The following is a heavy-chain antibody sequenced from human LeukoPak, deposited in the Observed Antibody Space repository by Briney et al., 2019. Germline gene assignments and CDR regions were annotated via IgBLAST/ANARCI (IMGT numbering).Heavy chain of an antibody. D-gene: IGHD3-9*01. V-gene: IGHV1-18*01. CDR2: ISTYNGNT. CDR1: GYIFTNYS. J-gene: IGHJ4*02. Sequence: GASVKVSCKASGYIFTNYSLSWVRQAPGPGLEWMGWISTYNGNTNYAQKVQGRVTMTTDTSTSTAYMELRSLRSDDTAVYYCARVVTGYYRGDHWGQGTLVTVSS. CDR3: ARVVTGYYRGDH.